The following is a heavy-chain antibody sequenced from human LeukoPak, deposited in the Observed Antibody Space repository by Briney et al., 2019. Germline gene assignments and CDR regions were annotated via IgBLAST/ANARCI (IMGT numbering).Heavy chain of an antibody. J-gene: IGHJ4*02. CDR2: ISYDGSNK. CDR1: GFTFSSYG. V-gene: IGHV3-30*03. CDR3: ARDHPADIVVVPAAMLDY. Sequence: GGSLRLSCAASGFTFSSYGMHWVRQAPGKGLEWVAVISYDGSNKYYADSVKGRFTISRDNSKITLYLQMNSLRAEDTAVYYCARDHPADIVVVPAAMLDYWGQGTLVTVSS. D-gene: IGHD2-2*01.